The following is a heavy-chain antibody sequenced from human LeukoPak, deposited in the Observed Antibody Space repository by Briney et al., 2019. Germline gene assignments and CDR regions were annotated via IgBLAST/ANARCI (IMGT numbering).Heavy chain of an antibody. CDR3: AREDARNGSGTSWFDP. V-gene: IGHV1-69*01. Sequence: VASVKLSCKPSGGTFSSYAISWVRQAPGQGLEWMGGIIPLFGTANYAQKFQGRVTITADESTSTAYMELSSLRSEDTAVYYCAREDARNGSGTSWFDPWGQGTLVTVSS. J-gene: IGHJ5*02. CDR1: GGTFSSYA. CDR2: IIPLFGTA. D-gene: IGHD3-10*01.